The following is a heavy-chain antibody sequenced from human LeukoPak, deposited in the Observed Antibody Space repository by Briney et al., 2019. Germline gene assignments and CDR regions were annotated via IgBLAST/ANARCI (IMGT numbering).Heavy chain of an antibody. Sequence: GGSLRLSCAASGFTFSSYAMHWVRQAPGKGLEWVAVISYDGSNKYYADSVKGRFTISRDNSKNTLYLQMNSLRAEDTAVYYCARAMTYYYDSSGLGDAFDIWGQGTMVTVSS. D-gene: IGHD3-22*01. CDR2: ISYDGSNK. J-gene: IGHJ3*02. V-gene: IGHV3-30*07. CDR1: GFTFSSYA. CDR3: ARAMTYYYDSSGLGDAFDI.